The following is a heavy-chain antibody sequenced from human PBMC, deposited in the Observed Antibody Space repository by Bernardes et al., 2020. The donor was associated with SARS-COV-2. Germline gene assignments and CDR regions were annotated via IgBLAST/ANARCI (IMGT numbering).Heavy chain of an antibody. CDR1: GGSISSSNW. CDR2: IYHSGST. CDR3: VCRDYYYYYGMDV. V-gene: IGHV4-4*02. D-gene: IGHD2-2*01. Sequence: SETLSLTCTVSGGSISSSNWWSWVRQPPGKGLEWIGEIYHSGSTNYNPSLKSRVTISVDKSKNQFSLKLSSVTAADTAVYYSVCRDYYYYYGMDVWGQGTTVTVSS. J-gene: IGHJ6*02.